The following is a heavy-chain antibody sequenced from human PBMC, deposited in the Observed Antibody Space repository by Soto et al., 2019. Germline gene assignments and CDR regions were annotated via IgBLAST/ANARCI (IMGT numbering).Heavy chain of an antibody. CDR2: SSPRGDTI. V-gene: IGHV3-48*02. J-gene: IGHJ4*02. CDR3: AKGPHTNVGWPYYFES. Sequence: TGGSVRLSCVASGFSLANYPMNWVRQTPGKGLEWISYSSPRGDTIYYADSVEGRFTISRDNARNSLSLHMSSLRDEDSALYYCAKGPHTNVGWPYYFESRGQGVPVTVS. CDR1: GFSLANYP. D-gene: IGHD3-9*01.